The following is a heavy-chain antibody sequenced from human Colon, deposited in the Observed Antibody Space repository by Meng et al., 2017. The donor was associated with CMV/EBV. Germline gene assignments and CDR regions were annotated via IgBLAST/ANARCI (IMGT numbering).Heavy chain of an antibody. CDR3: ARVNGGHSGGDY. V-gene: IGHV3-48*04. J-gene: IGHJ4*02. CDR2: INGRSSAI. CDR1: GFTFSSYP. Sequence: GGSLRLSCATSGFTFSSYPMTWVRQAPGQGLECISSINGRSSAIHYADSVRGRFTVSRDDATNSLYLQMNSLSADDTATYYCARVNGGHSGGDYWGQGTLVTVSS. D-gene: IGHD3-16*01.